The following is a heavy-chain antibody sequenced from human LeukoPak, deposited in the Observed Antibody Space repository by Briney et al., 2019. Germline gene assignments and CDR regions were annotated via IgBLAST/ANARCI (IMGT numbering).Heavy chain of an antibody. CDR3: ARGRYDFWTEFDP. D-gene: IGHD3-3*01. Sequence: RASVKVSCKASGGTFSSYAISWVRQAPGQGLEWMGGIIPIFGTANYAQKFQGRVTITADESTSTAYMELSSLRSEDTAVYYCARGRYDFWTEFDPWGQGTLVTVSS. V-gene: IGHV1-69*13. CDR2: IIPIFGTA. J-gene: IGHJ5*02. CDR1: GGTFSSYA.